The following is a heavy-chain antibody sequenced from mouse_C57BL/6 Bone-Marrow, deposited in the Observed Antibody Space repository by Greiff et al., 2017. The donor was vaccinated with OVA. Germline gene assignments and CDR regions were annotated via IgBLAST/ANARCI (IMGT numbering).Heavy chain of an antibody. Sequence: EVKLVESGGDLVKPGGSLKLSCAASGFTFSSYGMSWVRQTPDKRLEWVATISSGGSYTYYPDSVKGRFTISRDNAKNTLYLQMSSLKSEDTAMYYCARHGYYDYDRFAYWGQGTLVTVSA. CDR2: ISSGGSYT. V-gene: IGHV5-6*02. J-gene: IGHJ3*01. CDR1: GFTFSSYG. CDR3: ARHGYYDYDRFAY. D-gene: IGHD2-4*01.